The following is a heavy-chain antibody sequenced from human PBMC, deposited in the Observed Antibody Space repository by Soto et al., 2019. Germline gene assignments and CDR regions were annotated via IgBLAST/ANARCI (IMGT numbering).Heavy chain of an antibody. V-gene: IGHV3-30*18. CDR2: ISYDGSNK. J-gene: IGHJ4*02. CDR3: AKDRILWFGQGLLAD. Sequence: GGSLRLSCAASGFTFSSYGMHWVRQAPGKGLEWVAVISYDGSNKYYADSVKGRFTISRDNSKNTLYLQMNSLRAEDTAVYYCAKDRILWFGQGLLADWGQGTLVTVSS. D-gene: IGHD3-10*01. CDR1: GFTFSSYG.